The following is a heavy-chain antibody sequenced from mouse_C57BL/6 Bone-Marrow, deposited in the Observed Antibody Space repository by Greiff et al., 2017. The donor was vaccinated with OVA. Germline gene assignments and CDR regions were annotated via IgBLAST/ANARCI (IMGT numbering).Heavy chain of an antibody. V-gene: IGHV1-19*01. D-gene: IGHD2-5*01. Sequence: VQLQQSGPVLVKPGASVKMSCKASGYTFTDYYMNWVKQSHGKSLEWIGVINPYNGGTSYNQKFKGKATLTVDKSSSTAYMELNSLTSEDSAVYDCARSGYSKGGFAYWGQGTLVTVSA. J-gene: IGHJ3*01. CDR1: GYTFTDYY. CDR3: ARSGYSKGGFAY. CDR2: INPYNGGT.